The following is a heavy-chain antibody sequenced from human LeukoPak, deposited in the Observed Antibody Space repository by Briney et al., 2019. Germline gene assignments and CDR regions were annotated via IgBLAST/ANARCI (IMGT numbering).Heavy chain of an antibody. CDR3: ARERPLTSGSYFDH. J-gene: IGHJ4*02. V-gene: IGHV4-34*01. Sequence: SETLSLTCAVNGGSFSGYYWTWIRQSPGKGLEWIGEIKHTGSTYYNPSLKSRVTISIDTSKNQFSLKVTSVTAADTAVYFCARERPLTSGSYFDHWGQGTLVAVSS. D-gene: IGHD1-26*01. CDR2: IKHTGST. CDR1: GGSFSGYY.